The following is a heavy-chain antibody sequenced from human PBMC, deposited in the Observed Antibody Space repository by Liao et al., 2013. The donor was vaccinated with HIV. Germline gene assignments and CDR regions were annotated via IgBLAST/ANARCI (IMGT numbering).Heavy chain of an antibody. Sequence: QVQLQQWGAGLLKPSETLSLTCAVYGGSFSGYYWNWIRQPPGQGLEWIGEINHSGSTNYNPSLKSRVTISIDTSKNQFSLKLNSVTAADSAVYYCARLQRWALGYLDFWGQGALVTVSS. CDR3: ARLQRWALGYLDF. CDR2: INHSGST. D-gene: IGHD2-15*01. J-gene: IGHJ4*02. CDR1: GGSFSGYY. V-gene: IGHV4-34*02.